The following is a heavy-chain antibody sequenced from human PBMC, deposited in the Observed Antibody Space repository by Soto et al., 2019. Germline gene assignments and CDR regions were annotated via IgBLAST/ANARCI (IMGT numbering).Heavy chain of an antibody. Sequence: GGSLRLSCAASGFTVSSNYMSWVRQAPGKGLEWVSVIYSGGSTYYADSVKGRFTISRDNSKNTLYLQMNSLRAEDTAVYYCASSIRRPAFDIWGQGTTAPV. J-gene: IGHJ3*02. CDR1: GFTVSSNY. D-gene: IGHD4-4*01. V-gene: IGHV3-53*01. CDR3: ASSIRRPAFDI. CDR2: IYSGGST.